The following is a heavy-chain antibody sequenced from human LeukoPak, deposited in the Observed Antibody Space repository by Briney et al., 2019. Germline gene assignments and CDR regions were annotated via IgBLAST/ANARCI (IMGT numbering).Heavy chain of an antibody. CDR2: IKEDGSET. J-gene: IGHJ4*02. Sequence: QAGGSLRLSCAASGFTFSSHWMTWVRQAPGRGLEWVANIKEDGSETFYGDSVKGRFTISRDNAENSLNLQMNNLRPEDTAMYYCARPLLGAISPGYWGQGTLVTVSS. V-gene: IGHV3-7*01. D-gene: IGHD2-21*01. CDR1: GFTFSSHW. CDR3: ARPLLGAISPGY.